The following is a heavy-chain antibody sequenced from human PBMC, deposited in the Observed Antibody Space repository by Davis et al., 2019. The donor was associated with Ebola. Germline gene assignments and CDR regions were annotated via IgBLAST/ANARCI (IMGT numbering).Heavy chain of an antibody. D-gene: IGHD4-17*01. CDR1: GFTFSSYW. V-gene: IGHV3-74*01. J-gene: IGHJ6*02. Sequence: PGGSLRFSCAASGFTFSSYWMHWVRQAPGKGLVWVSRINSDGSSTSYADSVKGRFTISRDNAKNTLYLQMNSLRAEDTAVYYCARGMTTVTTDYYYYYGMDVWGQGTTVTVSS. CDR3: ARGMTTVTTDYYYYYGMDV. CDR2: INSDGSST.